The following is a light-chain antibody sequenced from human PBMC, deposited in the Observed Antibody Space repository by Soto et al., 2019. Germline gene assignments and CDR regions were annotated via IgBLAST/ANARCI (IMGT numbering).Light chain of an antibody. Sequence: EIVLTQSPGTLPLSPGERATLSCRASQSVSSNYLVWYQQKPGQAPRPLIYGASSRATGNPDRFSGSGSGTDFDLTISRLEPEDFAVYYCQQYANSPFTFGQGTKLEIK. CDR2: GAS. CDR3: QQYANSPFT. V-gene: IGKV3-20*01. CDR1: QSVSSNY. J-gene: IGKJ2*01.